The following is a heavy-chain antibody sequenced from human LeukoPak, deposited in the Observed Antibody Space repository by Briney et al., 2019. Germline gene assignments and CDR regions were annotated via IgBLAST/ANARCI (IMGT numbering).Heavy chain of an antibody. CDR3: ASFGDSYGHFDY. D-gene: IGHD5-18*01. CDR1: GGTFSSYA. V-gene: IGHV1-69*13. CDR2: IIPIFGTA. J-gene: IGHJ4*02. Sequence: SAKVSCKASGGTFSSYAISWVRQAPRQGLEWMGGIIPIFGTANYAQKFQGRVTITADESTSTAYMELSSLRSEDTAVYYCASFGDSYGHFDYWGQGTLVTVYS.